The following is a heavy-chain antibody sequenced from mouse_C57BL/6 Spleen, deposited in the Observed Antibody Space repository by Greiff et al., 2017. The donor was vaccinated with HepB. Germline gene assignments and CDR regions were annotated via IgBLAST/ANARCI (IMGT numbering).Heavy chain of an antibody. CDR1: GYTFTDYY. J-gene: IGHJ2*01. V-gene: IGHV1-26*01. D-gene: IGHD4-1*01. Sequence: VQLQQSGPELVKPGASVKISCKASGYTFTDYYMNWVKQSHGKSLEWIGDINPNNGGTSYNQKFKGKATLTVDKSSSTAYMELRSLTSEDSAVYYCARHWVDYWGQGTTLTVSS. CDR2: INPNNGGT. CDR3: ARHWVDY.